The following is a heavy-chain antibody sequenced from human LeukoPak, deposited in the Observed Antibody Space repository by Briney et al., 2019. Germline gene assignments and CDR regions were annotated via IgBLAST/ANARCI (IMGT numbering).Heavy chain of an antibody. CDR1: AGSISRGGYY. D-gene: IGHD2-15*01. CDR3: AREARWSVVAAKNAFDI. Sequence: SETLSLTCTLSAGSISRGGYYWGWIRQHRGKGLEWFGYIYYRGSTYYNPSLKSRVTISVDTSKNQFSLKLSSVTAADTAVYYCAREARWSVVAAKNAFDIWGQGKMVTVSS. CDR2: IYYRGST. J-gene: IGHJ3*02. V-gene: IGHV4-31*03.